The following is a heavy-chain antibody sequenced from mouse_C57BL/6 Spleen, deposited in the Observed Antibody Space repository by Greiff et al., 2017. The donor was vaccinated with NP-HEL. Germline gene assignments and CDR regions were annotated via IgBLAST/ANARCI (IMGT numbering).Heavy chain of an antibody. D-gene: IGHD1-1*01. V-gene: IGHV1-61*01. CDR1: GYTFTSYW. CDR2: IYLSDSET. Sequence: VQLQQSGAELVRPGSSVKLSCKASGYTFTSYWMDWVKQRPGQGLEWIGNIYLSDSETHYNQKFKDKATLTVDKSSSTAYMQLSSLTSEDSAVYYCALTYGSSYEGFAYWGQGTLVTVSA. CDR3: ALTYGSSYEGFAY. J-gene: IGHJ3*01.